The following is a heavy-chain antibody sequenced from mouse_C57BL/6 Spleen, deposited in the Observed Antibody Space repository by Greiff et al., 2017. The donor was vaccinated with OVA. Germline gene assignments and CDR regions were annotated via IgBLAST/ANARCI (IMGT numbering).Heavy chain of an antibody. D-gene: IGHD1-1*01. J-gene: IGHJ1*03. CDR1: GYTFTSYW. CDR2: IAPNSGGT. CDR3: ARSGYYGSGYWYFEV. V-gene: IGHV1-72*01. Sequence: VQLQQSGAELVKPGASVKLSCKASGYTFTSYWMHWVKQRPGRGLEWIGRIAPNSGGTKYNEKFKSKATLTVDKPSSTAYMQLSSLTYEDSAVYSCARSGYYGSGYWYFEVRGTGTTVTVST.